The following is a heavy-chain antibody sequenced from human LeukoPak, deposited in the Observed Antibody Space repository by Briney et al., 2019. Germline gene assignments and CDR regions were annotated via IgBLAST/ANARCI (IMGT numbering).Heavy chain of an antibody. CDR1: GFTFSDYY. V-gene: IGHV3-11*06. CDR3: ARATYDSSVHFDY. Sequence: GGSLRLSCAASGFTFSDYYMSWIRQAPGKGLEWVSYISSSSSYTNYADSVKGRFTISRDNAKNSLYLQMNSLRAEDTAVYYCARATYDSSVHFDYWGQGTLVTVSS. D-gene: IGHD3-22*01. J-gene: IGHJ4*02. CDR2: ISSSSSYT.